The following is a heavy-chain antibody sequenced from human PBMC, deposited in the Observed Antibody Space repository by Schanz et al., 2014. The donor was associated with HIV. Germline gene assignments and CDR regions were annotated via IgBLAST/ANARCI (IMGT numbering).Heavy chain of an antibody. CDR1: GFAFSDYG. Sequence: QVQLVESGGGVVQPGRSLRLSCAASGFAFSDYGMHWVRQAPGKGLEWMAVISFDGSNKYYADSVKGQFTISRDNSKNTLYLQMNSLRAEDTAVYYCAREKYSSTWWRAGLYFYGMDVWGQGTTVTVSS. CDR3: AREKYSSTWWRAGLYFYGMDV. D-gene: IGHD6-13*01. CDR2: ISFDGSNK. V-gene: IGHV3-30*19. J-gene: IGHJ6*02.